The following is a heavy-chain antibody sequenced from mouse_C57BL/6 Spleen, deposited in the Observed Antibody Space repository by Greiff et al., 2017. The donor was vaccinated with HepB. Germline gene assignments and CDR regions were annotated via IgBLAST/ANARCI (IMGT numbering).Heavy chain of an antibody. CDR2: INPSSGYT. CDR3: ARVHYDDYERGYAMDY. V-gene: IGHV1-4*01. J-gene: IGHJ4*01. Sequence: QVQLQHSGAELARPGASVKMSCKASGYTFTSYTMHWVKQRPGQGLEWIGYINPSSGYTKYNQKFKDKATLTADKSSSTAYMQLSSLTSEDSAVYYWARVHYDDYERGYAMDYWGQGTSVTVSS. CDR1: GYTFTSYT. D-gene: IGHD2-4*01.